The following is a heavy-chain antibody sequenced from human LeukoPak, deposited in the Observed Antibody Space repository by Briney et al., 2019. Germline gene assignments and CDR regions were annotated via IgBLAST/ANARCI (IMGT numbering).Heavy chain of an antibody. CDR1: GFTFSSYS. D-gene: IGHD2-2*01. CDR2: ISSSSSTI. V-gene: IGHV3-48*01. J-gene: IGHJ6*03. Sequence: PGGSLRLSCAASGFTFSSYSMNWVRQAPGKGLEWVSYISSSSSTIYYADSVKGRFTISRDNAKNSLYLQMNSLRAEDTAVYYCAKHWSYCSTTSCFFNYYYYYMDVWGKGSTVTVSS. CDR3: AKHWSYCSTTSCFFNYYYYYMDV.